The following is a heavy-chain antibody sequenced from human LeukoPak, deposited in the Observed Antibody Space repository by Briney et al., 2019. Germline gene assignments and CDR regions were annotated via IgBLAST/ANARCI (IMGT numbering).Heavy chain of an antibody. CDR2: ISGSGGST. V-gene: IGHV3-23*01. CDR1: GFTFSSYA. D-gene: IGHD1-26*01. CDR3: AKDLGPYRGSYPPWFGP. J-gene: IGHJ5*02. Sequence: GGSLRLSCAASGFTFSSYAMSWVRQAPGKGLEWVSAISGSGGSTYYADSVKGRFTISRDNSKNTLYLQMNSLRAEDTAVYYRAKDLGPYRGSYPPWFGPGGQGTLVP.